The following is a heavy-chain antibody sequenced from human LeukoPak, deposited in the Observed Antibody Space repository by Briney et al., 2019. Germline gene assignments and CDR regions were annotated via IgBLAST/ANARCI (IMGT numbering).Heavy chain of an antibody. Sequence: ASVKVSCKASGYTFTSYDINWVRQATGQGLEWMGWMNPNSGNTGYAQKFQGRVTMTRNTSISTAYMELSSLRSEDTAVYYCARAGYNWSYVGGYYYYYMDVWGKGTTVTVSS. CDR2: MNPNSGNT. V-gene: IGHV1-8*01. CDR3: ARAGYNWSYVGGYYYYYMDV. J-gene: IGHJ6*03. CDR1: GYTFTSYD. D-gene: IGHD1-7*01.